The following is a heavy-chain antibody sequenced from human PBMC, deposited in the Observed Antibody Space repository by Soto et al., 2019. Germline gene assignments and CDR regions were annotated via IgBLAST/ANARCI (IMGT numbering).Heavy chain of an antibody. V-gene: IGHV3-30*18. CDR2: ISYDGSKK. D-gene: IGHD3-16*01. Sequence: QVQLVESGGGVVQPGRSLRLSCAASGFTFSSYGMHWVRQAPGKGLEWVAVISYDGSKKYYADSVKGRFTISRDNSKIALYLQMTSLRAEDTAVCYCAKDRLTALDYWGQGTLVTVSS. CDR1: GFTFSSYG. CDR3: AKDRLTALDY. J-gene: IGHJ4*02.